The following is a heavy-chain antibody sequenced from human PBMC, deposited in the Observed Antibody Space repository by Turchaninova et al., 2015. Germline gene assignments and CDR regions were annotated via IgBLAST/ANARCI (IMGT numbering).Heavy chain of an antibody. V-gene: IGHV3-9*03. D-gene: IGHD1-1*01. CDR1: GFIFDNYG. CDR3: ARDNDRDDDGWFDS. J-gene: IGHJ5*01. Sequence: EVHLVESGGGLVQPGTALRISCGASGFIFDNYGIHWVRQFPGKGLEWVSGINWNSGSIHYADSVMGRFTISRDNAKNSLYLQMNSLRAEDMALYFCARDNDRDDDGWFDSWGQGTLVTVSS. CDR2: INWNSGSI.